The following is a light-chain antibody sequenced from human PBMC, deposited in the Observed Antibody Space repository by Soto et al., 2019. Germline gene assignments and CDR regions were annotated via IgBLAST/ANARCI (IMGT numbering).Light chain of an antibody. Sequence: QSALTQPASVSDSPGQSITISCTGTSSDVGGYNYVSWYQQHPGKAPKLIIYEVSNRPSGVSNRFSGSKSGNTASLTISGLQAEDEAEYYCSSYTTSTLYVFGTGTKVTVL. J-gene: IGLJ1*01. CDR1: SSDVGGYNY. CDR3: SSYTTSTLYV. V-gene: IGLV2-14*01. CDR2: EVS.